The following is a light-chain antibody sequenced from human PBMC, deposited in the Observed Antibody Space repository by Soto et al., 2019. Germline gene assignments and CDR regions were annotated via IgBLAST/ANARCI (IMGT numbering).Light chain of an antibody. CDR1: QSVSSN. CDR3: QQYDNWPPLT. CDR2: GAS. V-gene: IGKV3-15*01. Sequence: EEVMTQSPATLSVSPGERATLSCRASQSVSSNLAWYQQNPGQAPRLLIYGASTRATGVPARFSGSGSGTEFTLTISSLQSEDFAVYYCQQYDNWPPLTFGGGTKVEIK. J-gene: IGKJ4*01.